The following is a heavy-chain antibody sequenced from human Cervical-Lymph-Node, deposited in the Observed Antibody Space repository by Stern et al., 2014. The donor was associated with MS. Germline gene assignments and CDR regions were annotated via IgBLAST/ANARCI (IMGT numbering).Heavy chain of an antibody. D-gene: IGHD3-9*01. CDR1: GGTFSSYA. V-gene: IGHV1-69*01. J-gene: IGHJ4*02. CDR3: ARAGYFDWLPSGY. Sequence: VQLVESGAEVKKPGSPVKVSCKASGGTFSSYAISWVRPAPGKGLEWMGGIIPIFGTANYAQKFQGRVTITADESTSTAYMELSSLRSEDTAVYYCARAGYFDWLPSGYWGQGTLVTVSS. CDR2: IIPIFGTA.